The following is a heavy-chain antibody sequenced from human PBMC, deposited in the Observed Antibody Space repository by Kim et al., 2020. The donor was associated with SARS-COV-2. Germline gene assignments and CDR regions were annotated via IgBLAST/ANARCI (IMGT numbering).Heavy chain of an antibody. V-gene: IGHV1-18*01. Sequence: AQKRQGRVTMTTDTSTSTAYMELRSLRSDDTAVYYCARGLAAAAAYYFDYWGQGTLVTVSS. J-gene: IGHJ4*02. D-gene: IGHD6-25*01. CDR3: ARGLAAAAAYYFDY.